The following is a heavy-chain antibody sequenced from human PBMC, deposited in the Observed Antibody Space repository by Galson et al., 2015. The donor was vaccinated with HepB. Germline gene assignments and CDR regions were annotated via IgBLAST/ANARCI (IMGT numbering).Heavy chain of an antibody. CDR2: ISAYNGNT. CDR3: ARDLYYYGSGSYMDV. CDR1: GYTFTSYG. J-gene: IGHJ6*03. V-gene: IGHV1-18*01. Sequence: QSGAEVKKPGASVKVSCTASGYTFTSYGISWVRQAPGQGLEWMGWISAYNGNTNYAQKLQGRVTMTTDTSTSTAYMELRSLRSDDTAVYYCARDLYYYGSGSYMDVWGKGTTVTVSS. D-gene: IGHD3-10*01.